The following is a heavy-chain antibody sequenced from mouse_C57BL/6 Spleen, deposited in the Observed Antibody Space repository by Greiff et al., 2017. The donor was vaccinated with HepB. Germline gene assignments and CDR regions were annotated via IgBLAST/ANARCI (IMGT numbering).Heavy chain of an antibody. Sequence: DVMLVESGGGLVKPGGSLKLSCAASGFTFSDYGMHWVRQAPEKGLEWVAYISSGSSTIYYADTVKGRFTISRDNAKNTLFLQMTSLRSEDTAMYYCARPYEDYAMDYWGQGTSVTVSS. D-gene: IGHD2-12*01. CDR1: GFTFSDYG. CDR3: ARPYEDYAMDY. CDR2: ISSGSSTI. J-gene: IGHJ4*01. V-gene: IGHV5-17*01.